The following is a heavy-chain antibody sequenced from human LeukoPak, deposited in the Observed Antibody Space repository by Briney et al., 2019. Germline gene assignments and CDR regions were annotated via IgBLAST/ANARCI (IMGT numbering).Heavy chain of an antibody. CDR3: ARGGYYYDSGGYYHGPDY. Sequence: GGSLRLSCAASGFTFSSYWMHWVRQAPGKGLVWVSRINSDGSSTSYADSVKGRFTTSRDNAKNTLYLQMNSLRAEDTAVYYCARGGYYYDSGGYYHGPDYWGQGTLVTVSS. J-gene: IGHJ4*02. CDR2: INSDGSST. V-gene: IGHV3-74*01. D-gene: IGHD3-22*01. CDR1: GFTFSSYW.